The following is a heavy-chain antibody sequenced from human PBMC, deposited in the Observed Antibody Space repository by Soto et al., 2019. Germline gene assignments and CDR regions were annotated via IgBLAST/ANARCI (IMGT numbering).Heavy chain of an antibody. D-gene: IGHD3-22*01. V-gene: IGHV3-30*18. CDR2: ISYDGSNK. CDR3: AKDTDDSSGYSLDY. CDR1: GFTFSSYG. J-gene: IGHJ4*02. Sequence: GGSLRLSCAASGFTFSSYGMHWVRQAPGKGLEWVAVISYDGSNKYYADSVKGRFTISRDNSKNTLYLQMNSLRAEDTAVYYCAKDTDDSSGYSLDYWGQGTLVTVSS.